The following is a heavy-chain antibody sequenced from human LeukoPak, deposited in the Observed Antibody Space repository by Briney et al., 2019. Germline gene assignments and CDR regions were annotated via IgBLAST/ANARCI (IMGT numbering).Heavy chain of an antibody. CDR2: IYYSGCT. J-gene: IGHJ4*02. V-gene: IGHV4-59*08. CDR3: ARHRHSHHYDY. CDR1: GGSISSYY. D-gene: IGHD5-18*01. Sequence: PSETLSLTCTVPGGSISSYYWSWIRQPPGKGLEWIGYIYYSGCTNYDPSLKSRVTISADTSNNQFSLKLTSLTAADTAVYYCARHRHSHHYDYWGKGTLVTASS.